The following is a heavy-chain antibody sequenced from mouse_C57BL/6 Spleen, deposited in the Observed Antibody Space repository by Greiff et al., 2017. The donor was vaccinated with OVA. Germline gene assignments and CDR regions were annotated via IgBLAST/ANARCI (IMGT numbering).Heavy chain of an antibody. CDR1: GYSFTSYY. J-gene: IGHJ4*01. D-gene: IGHD2-4*01. CDR3: ARDDYDVRYAMDY. Sequence: VQLQQSGPELVKPGASVKISCKASGYSFTSYYIHWVKQRPGQGLEWIGWIYPGSGNTKYNEKFKGKATLTADTSSSTAYMQLSSLTSEDSAVYYCARDDYDVRYAMDYWGQGTSVTVSS. V-gene: IGHV1-66*01. CDR2: IYPGSGNT.